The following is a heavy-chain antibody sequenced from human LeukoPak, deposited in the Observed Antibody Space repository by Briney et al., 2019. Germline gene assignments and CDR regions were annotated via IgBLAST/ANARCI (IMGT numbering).Heavy chain of an antibody. D-gene: IGHD6-19*01. J-gene: IGHJ4*02. V-gene: IGHV3-64*01. CDR1: GFTFSNYP. CDR3: ARDGTSGWHFDY. Sequence: HAGGSLRPSCAASGFTFSNYPMHWVRQAPGKGLEYVSSILGDGSSTSYANSVKGRFTISRDNSRNTLYLQMGSLRAGDMAVYYCARDGTSGWHFDYWGQGTLVTVSS. CDR2: ILGDGSST.